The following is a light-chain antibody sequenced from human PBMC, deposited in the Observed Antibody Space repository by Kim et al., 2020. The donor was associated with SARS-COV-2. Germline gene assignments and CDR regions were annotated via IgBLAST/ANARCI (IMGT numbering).Light chain of an antibody. Sequence: EIVMTPSPATLSFSPGERVTLSCRASQTIDSNLAWYQQKPGQAPRLLIYGASTRGTGIPDRFSGGGSGTEFSLTISSLQSEDFAVYYCQQYYDWPPITFGQGTRLEIK. CDR2: GAS. J-gene: IGKJ5*01. CDR1: QTIDSN. CDR3: QQYYDWPPIT. V-gene: IGKV3-15*01.